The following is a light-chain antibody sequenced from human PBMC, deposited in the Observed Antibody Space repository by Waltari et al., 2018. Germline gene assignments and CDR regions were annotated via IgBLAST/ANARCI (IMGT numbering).Light chain of an antibody. CDR2: DVS. CDR1: SRDVGGYNY. Sequence: QSALTQPASVSGSPGQSIPISCPGTSRDVGGYNYVSWYQQHPGKAPKLMIYDVSNRPSGVSNRFSGSKSGNTASLTISGLQAEDEADYYCSSYTSSSTYVFGTGTKVTVL. CDR3: SSYTSSSTYV. V-gene: IGLV2-14*03. J-gene: IGLJ1*01.